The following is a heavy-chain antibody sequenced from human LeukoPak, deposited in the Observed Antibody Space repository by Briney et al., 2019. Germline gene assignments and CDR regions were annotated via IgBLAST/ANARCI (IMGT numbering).Heavy chain of an antibody. Sequence: GGSLRLSCAPSGFTFSNYAMSWVRQAPGKGLEWVSGISGRGGSTYYADSVKGRLTISRDNSKNTLYLQMDSLRAEDTAVYYCAKVGIRIPLIVVVFTTADDWFFDLWGRGTLVTVSS. CDR1: GFTFSNYA. V-gene: IGHV3-23*01. CDR2: ISGRGGST. D-gene: IGHD3-22*01. CDR3: AKVGIRIPLIVVVFTTADDWFFDL. J-gene: IGHJ2*01.